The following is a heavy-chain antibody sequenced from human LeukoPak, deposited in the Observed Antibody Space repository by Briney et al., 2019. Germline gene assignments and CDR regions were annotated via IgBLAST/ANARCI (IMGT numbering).Heavy chain of an antibody. V-gene: IGHV3-7*01. Sequence: GGSLRLSCAASGFTFSRLWMSWVRQAPGKGLEWVANINEDGSEKYYVDSVEGRFTISRDNAKNSLYLQMNSLRAEDTAVYYCAREKTRRDGYKSFDYWGQGTLVTVSS. J-gene: IGHJ4*02. CDR3: AREKTRRDGYKSFDY. CDR1: GFTFSRLW. CDR2: INEDGSEK. D-gene: IGHD5-24*01.